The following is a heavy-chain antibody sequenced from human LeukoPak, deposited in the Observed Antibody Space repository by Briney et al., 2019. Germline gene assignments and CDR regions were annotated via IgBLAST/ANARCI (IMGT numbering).Heavy chain of an antibody. V-gene: IGHV4-39*07. CDR3: AREQGYDFWSGFLDYYYYMDV. CDR2: IYYSGST. J-gene: IGHJ6*03. CDR1: GGSISSSSYY. D-gene: IGHD3-3*01. Sequence: SETLSLTCAVSGGSISSSSYYWGWIRQPPGKGLEWIGSIYYSGSTYYNPSLKSRVTISADTSKNQFSLKLSPVTAADTAVYYCAREQGYDFWSGFLDYYYYMDVWGKGTTVTVSS.